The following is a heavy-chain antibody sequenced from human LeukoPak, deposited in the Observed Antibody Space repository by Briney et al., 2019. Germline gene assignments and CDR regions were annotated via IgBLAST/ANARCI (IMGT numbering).Heavy chain of an antibody. J-gene: IGHJ4*02. D-gene: IGHD6-13*01. V-gene: IGHV4-59*01. CDR2: IYYSGST. CDR3: ARSGYSSSPSDY. CDR1: GVSISSYY. Sequence: SETLSLTCTVSGVSISSYYWSWIRQPPGKGLEWIGYIYYSGSTNYNPSLKSRVTISVDTSKNQFSLKLSSVTAADTAVYYCARSGYSSSPSDYWGQGTLVTVSS.